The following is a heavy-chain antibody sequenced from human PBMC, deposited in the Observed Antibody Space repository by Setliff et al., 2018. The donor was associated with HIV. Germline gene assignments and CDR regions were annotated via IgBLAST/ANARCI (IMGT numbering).Heavy chain of an antibody. CDR3: ATSPAGEILGSRPFYFDY. V-gene: IGHV4-31*03. D-gene: IGHD3-10*01. Sequence: SETLSLTCTVSGDSINSGNYYWSWIRQHPGKGLEWIGYIYYSGSTYYSPSLKSRVTISEDTSKNQFSLKMRSVTAADTAVYYYATSPAGEILGSRPFYFDYWGQGTLVTVSS. CDR2: IYYSGST. CDR1: GDSINSGNYY. J-gene: IGHJ4*02.